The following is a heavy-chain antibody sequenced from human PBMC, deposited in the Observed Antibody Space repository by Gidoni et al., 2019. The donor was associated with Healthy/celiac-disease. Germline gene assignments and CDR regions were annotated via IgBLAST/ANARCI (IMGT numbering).Heavy chain of an antibody. CDR2: RILILCIA. CDR1: GGSFSSYT. Sequence: QVQLVQSGAEVKKPGSSVKVSCKASGGSFSSYTNSWVRQAPGQGLEWMGRRILILCIANYEQKFQGRVTITADKATSTAYMELSSLRSEDTAVYYCARSQGDAFDIWGQGTMGTVSS. V-gene: IGHV1-69*02. J-gene: IGHJ3*02. CDR3: ARSQGDAFDI.